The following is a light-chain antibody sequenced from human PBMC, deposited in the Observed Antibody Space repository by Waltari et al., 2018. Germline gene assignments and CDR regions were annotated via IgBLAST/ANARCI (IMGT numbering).Light chain of an antibody. J-gene: IGLJ1*01. Sequence: SYVLTQPPSVSVAPGEPARITCGGNNAGGKTVHWYQQKPGQPPVLVVSDERDRPSGIPERFSGSNSGNTATLSISRIEVGEEADYYCQVWDTTSDHYVFGAGTRVTVL. CDR2: DER. CDR3: QVWDTTSDHYV. CDR1: NAGGKT. V-gene: IGLV3-21*02.